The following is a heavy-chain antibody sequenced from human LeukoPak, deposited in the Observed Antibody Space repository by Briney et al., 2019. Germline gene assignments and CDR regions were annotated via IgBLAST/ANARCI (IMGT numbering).Heavy chain of an antibody. CDR1: GFTFSSYW. J-gene: IGHJ4*02. CDR2: INVYGSEK. V-gene: IGHV3-7*03. Sequence: GGSLRLSCAASGFTFSSYWMSWVRQAPGKGLEWVGYINVYGSEKFYVDSVKGRFSISRDNAKNSLYLQMNSLRAEDTAVYYCARDYRSVRGVATDYWGQGTLVTVYS. CDR3: ARDYRSVRGVATDY. D-gene: IGHD3-10*01.